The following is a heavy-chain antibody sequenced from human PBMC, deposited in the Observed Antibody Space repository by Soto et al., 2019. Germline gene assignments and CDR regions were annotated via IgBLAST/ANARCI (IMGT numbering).Heavy chain of an antibody. Sequence: ASVKVSCKASGYTFTSYGISWVRQAPGQGLEWMGWISAYNGNTNYAQKLQGRVTMTTDTSTSTAYMELRSLRSDDTAVYYCARDGGGSSWYPLYYYYGMDVWGQGATVTVSS. CDR1: GYTFTSYG. D-gene: IGHD6-13*01. J-gene: IGHJ6*02. V-gene: IGHV1-18*04. CDR3: ARDGGGSSWYPLYYYYGMDV. CDR2: ISAYNGNT.